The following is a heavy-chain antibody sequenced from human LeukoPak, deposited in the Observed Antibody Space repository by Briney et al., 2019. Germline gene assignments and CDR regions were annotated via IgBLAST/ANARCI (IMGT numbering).Heavy chain of an antibody. D-gene: IGHD3-22*01. J-gene: IGHJ4*02. CDR2: IKSKTDGGAT. CDR3: TTEAITMIVVVSY. CDR1: GFTFSNAW. V-gene: IGHV3-15*01. Sequence: GGSLRLSCAASGFTFSNAWMSWVRQAPGKGLEWVGRIKSKTDGGATDYAAPVKGRFTISRDDSKNTLYLQMNSLKTEDTAVYDCTTEAITMIVVVSYWGQGTLVTVSS.